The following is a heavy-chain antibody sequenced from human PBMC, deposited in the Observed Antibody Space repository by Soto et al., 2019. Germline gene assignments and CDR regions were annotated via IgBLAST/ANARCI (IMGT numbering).Heavy chain of an antibody. D-gene: IGHD3-22*01. Sequence: GESLKISCKGSGYSFTSYWIGWVRQMPGKGLEWMGIIYPGDSDTRYSPYFQGQVTISADKSISTAYLQWSSLKASDTAMYYCARAGLTYYYDSSGYSFDYWGQGTLVTVSS. CDR2: IYPGDSDT. CDR3: ARAGLTYYYDSSGYSFDY. J-gene: IGHJ4*02. V-gene: IGHV5-51*01. CDR1: GYSFTSYW.